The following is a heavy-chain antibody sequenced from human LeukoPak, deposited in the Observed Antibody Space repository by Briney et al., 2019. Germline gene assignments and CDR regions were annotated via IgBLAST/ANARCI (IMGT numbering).Heavy chain of an antibody. D-gene: IGHD5-24*01. CDR2: FDPEDGET. V-gene: IGHV1-24*01. CDR3: ARGVAQRWLQLRGYYFDY. CDR1: GYTLTELS. J-gene: IGHJ4*02. Sequence: ASVKVSCKVSGYTLTELSMHWVRQAPGKGLEWMGGFDPEDGETIYAQKFQGRVTITADESTSTAYMELSSLRSEDTAVYYCARGVAQRWLQLRGYYFDYWGQGTLVTVSS.